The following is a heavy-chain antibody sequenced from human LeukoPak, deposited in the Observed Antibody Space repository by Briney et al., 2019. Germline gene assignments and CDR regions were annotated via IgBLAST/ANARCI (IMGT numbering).Heavy chain of an antibody. CDR2: ISSSGSTI. CDR3: ARDFGDDAFDI. J-gene: IGHJ3*02. CDR1: GLTFSSYE. V-gene: IGHV3-48*03. D-gene: IGHD3-10*01. Sequence: GGSLRLSCAASGLTFSSYEMNWVRQAPGKGLEWVSYISSSGSTIYYADSVKGRFTISRDNAKNSLYLQMNSLRAEDTAVYYCARDFGDDAFDIWGQGTMVTVSS.